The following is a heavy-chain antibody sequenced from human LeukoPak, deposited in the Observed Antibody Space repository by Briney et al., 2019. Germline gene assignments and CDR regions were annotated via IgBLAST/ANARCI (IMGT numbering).Heavy chain of an antibody. CDR1: GGSISSYY. CDR2: IYYSGST. CDR3: ARDYILPYYYDSSGPGAFDI. J-gene: IGHJ3*02. Sequence: SETLSLTCTVSGGSISSYYWSWIRQPPGKGLEWIGYIYYSGSTNYNPSLKSRVTISVDTSKNQFSLKLSSVTAADTAVYYCARDYILPYYYDSSGPGAFDIWGQGTMVTVSS. D-gene: IGHD3-22*01. V-gene: IGHV4-59*01.